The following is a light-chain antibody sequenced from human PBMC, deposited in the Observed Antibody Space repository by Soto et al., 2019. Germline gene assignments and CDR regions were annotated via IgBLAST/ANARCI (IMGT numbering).Light chain of an antibody. V-gene: IGLV2-14*01. CDR1: SSDVGTYNY. J-gene: IGLJ2*01. CDR3: SSYTSSSFVV. CDR2: EVS. Sequence: QSVLTQPASVSGSPGQSITISCTGTSSDVGTYNYVSWYQQHPGKAPKLMICEVSKRPSGVSNRFSGSKSGNTASLTISGLQAEDEADYYCSSYTSSSFVVFGGGTQLTVL.